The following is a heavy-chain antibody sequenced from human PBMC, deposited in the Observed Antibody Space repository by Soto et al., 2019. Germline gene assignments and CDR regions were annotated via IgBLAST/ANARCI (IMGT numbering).Heavy chain of an antibody. Sequence: GESLKISCKGSGYSFTSYWIGWVRQMPGKGLEWMGIIYPGDSDTRYSPSFQGQVTISADKSISTAYLQWSSLKASDTAMYYCARQAVVAATRTFYYYYGMDVWGQGTTVTVSS. D-gene: IGHD2-15*01. CDR2: IYPGDSDT. J-gene: IGHJ6*02. CDR3: ARQAVVAATRTFYYYYGMDV. CDR1: GYSFTSYW. V-gene: IGHV5-51*01.